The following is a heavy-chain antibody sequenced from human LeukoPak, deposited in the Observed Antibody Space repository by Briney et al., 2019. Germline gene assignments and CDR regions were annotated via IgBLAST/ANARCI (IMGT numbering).Heavy chain of an antibody. V-gene: IGHV3-23*01. J-gene: IGHJ4*02. Sequence: GGSLRLSCEASGFTFSSQALSWVRQAPGKGLEWVASISGSGDTTYYADSVKGRFTISRDNSKDTLYLQVNTLRAEDTALYYCASEPRSTVVVVLDYWGQGTLVTVSS. CDR2: ISGSGDTT. CDR3: ASEPRSTVVVVLDY. CDR1: GFTFSSQA. D-gene: IGHD2-15*01.